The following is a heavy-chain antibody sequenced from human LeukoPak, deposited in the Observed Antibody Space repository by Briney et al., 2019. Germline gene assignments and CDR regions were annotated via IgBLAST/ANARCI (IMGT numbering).Heavy chain of an antibody. CDR3: ARGHIVVVTAASAFFDY. D-gene: IGHD2-21*02. V-gene: IGHV4-34*01. CDR1: GGSLSGYY. J-gene: IGHJ4*02. Sequence: SETLSLTCAVYGGSLSGYYWSWIRQPPGKGLEWIGEINHSGSTNYNPSRKSRVTISVNTSKNQLSLKLMSVTAADTAVYYCARGHIVVVTAASAFFDYWGQGTLVTVSS. CDR2: INHSGST.